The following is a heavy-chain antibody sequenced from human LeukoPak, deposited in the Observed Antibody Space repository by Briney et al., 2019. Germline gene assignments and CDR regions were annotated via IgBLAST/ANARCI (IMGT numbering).Heavy chain of an antibody. CDR2: INSDGSEG. CDR1: GFTFSGFW. CDR3: ARSSYSSSSSV. V-gene: IGHV3-7*03. J-gene: IGHJ3*01. Sequence: GGFLRLSCAVSGFTFSGFWMSWSRQAPGKGLEWVASINSDGSEGYYADVVKGRFTISRDNAKNSLYLQINSLRAEDTAVYYCARSSYSSSSSVWGQGTMVTVSS. D-gene: IGHD6-6*01.